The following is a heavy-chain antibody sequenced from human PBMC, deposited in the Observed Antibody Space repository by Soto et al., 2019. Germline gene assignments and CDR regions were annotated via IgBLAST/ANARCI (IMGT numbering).Heavy chain of an antibody. V-gene: IGHV3-48*01. CDR1: GFTFRCYG. Sequence: AGGSLRLSCAASGFTFRCYGMHWFRQAPGKGLEWVSYISSSSDNIYYADSVKGRFTISRDNAKNLLYLQMKSLRAEDTAVYYCARSSTFYDYWGQGTPVTVSS. CDR3: ARSSTFYDY. CDR2: ISSSSDNI. D-gene: IGHD6-6*01. J-gene: IGHJ4*02.